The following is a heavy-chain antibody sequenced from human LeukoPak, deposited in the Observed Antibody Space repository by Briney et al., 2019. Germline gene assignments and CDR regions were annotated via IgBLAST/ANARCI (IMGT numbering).Heavy chain of an antibody. J-gene: IGHJ6*02. CDR1: GFTFSSYG. Sequence: SGGSLRLSCAASGFTFSSYGMHWVRQAPGKGLEWVAVISYDGSNKYYADSVKGRFTISRDNTKNTLYLQMNSLRAEDTAVYYCARGVAVAGTDYGLDVWGQGTTVTVFS. CDR3: ARGVAVAGTDYGLDV. CDR2: ISYDGSNK. V-gene: IGHV3-30*03. D-gene: IGHD6-19*01.